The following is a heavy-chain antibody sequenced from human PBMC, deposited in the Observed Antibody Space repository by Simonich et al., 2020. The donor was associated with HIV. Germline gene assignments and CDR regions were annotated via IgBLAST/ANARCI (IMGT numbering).Heavy chain of an antibody. CDR1: GGSISSYY. D-gene: IGHD1-26*01. V-gene: IGHV4-59*08. CDR3: ARTTVELNYYYYYMDV. CDR2: IYYSGST. Sequence: QVQLQESGPGLVKPSETLSLTCTASGGSISSYYWSWIRQPPGKGLEWIGYIYYSGSTNYNPSLKSRGTISVDTSKNQFSLKLSSVTAADTAVYYCARTTVELNYYYYYMDVWGKGTTVTVSS. J-gene: IGHJ6*03.